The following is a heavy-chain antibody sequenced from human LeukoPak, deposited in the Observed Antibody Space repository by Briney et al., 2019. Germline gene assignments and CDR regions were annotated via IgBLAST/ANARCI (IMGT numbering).Heavy chain of an antibody. CDR2: ISYDGSNK. Sequence: GGSLRLSCAASGFTFSSYAMHWVRQAPGKGLEWVAVISYDGSNKYYADSVKGRFTISRDNSKNTLYLQMNSLRAEDTAVYYCARDAHPIAAAFDYWGQGTLVTVSS. J-gene: IGHJ4*02. CDR3: ARDAHPIAAAFDY. V-gene: IGHV3-30-3*01. CDR1: GFTFSSYA. D-gene: IGHD6-13*01.